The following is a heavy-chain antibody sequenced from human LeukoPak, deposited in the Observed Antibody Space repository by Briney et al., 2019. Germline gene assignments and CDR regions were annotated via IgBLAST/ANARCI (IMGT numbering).Heavy chain of an antibody. CDR1: GYSFTSYW. Sequence: GESLKISCTGSGYSFTSYWIGWVRQMPGKGLEWMGIIYPGDSDTRYSPSFQGQVTISADKSISTAYLQWSSLKASDTAMYYCARRGELTYWHFDLWGRGTLVTVSS. CDR3: ARRGELTYWHFDL. J-gene: IGHJ2*01. V-gene: IGHV5-51*01. D-gene: IGHD1-26*01. CDR2: IYPGDSDT.